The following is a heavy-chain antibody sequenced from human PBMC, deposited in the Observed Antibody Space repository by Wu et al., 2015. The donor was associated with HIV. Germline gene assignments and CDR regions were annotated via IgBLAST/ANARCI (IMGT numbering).Heavy chain of an antibody. J-gene: IGHJ4*02. CDR3: AGGGGRTSMDPFDY. CDR1: GGTFSNYA. Sequence: QVQLLQSGAEVKNPGSSVRVSCKASGGTFSNYALSWVRQAPGQGLEWMGRLIPMYGTANYTQKFQGRVTITADESTSTAYMDVSSLRSEDTAVYYCAGGGGRTSMDPFDYWAREHWSP. D-gene: IGHD5-18*01. CDR2: LIPMYGTA. V-gene: IGHV1-69*13.